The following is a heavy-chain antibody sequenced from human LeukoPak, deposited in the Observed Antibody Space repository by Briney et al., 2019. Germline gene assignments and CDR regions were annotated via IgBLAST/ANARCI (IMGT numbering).Heavy chain of an antibody. J-gene: IGHJ1*01. CDR1: GDSISSDY. CDR3: AGRGQRYFRD. CDR2: IYRIGNT. Sequence: SETLSLTCSVSGDSISSDYWSWIRQPPGKGLEWIGYIYRIGNTDYNPSLKNRVTISLDTSKNKLSLNLTSVTAADTAVYYCAGRGQRYFRDWGQGTLVTVSS. V-gene: IGHV4-4*08.